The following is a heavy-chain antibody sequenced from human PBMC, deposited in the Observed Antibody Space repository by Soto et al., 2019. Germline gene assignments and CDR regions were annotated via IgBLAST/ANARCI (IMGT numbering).Heavy chain of an antibody. J-gene: IGHJ4*02. CDR3: ARVEGTEYYYDSSGHGAYFDY. V-gene: IGHV1-69*12. D-gene: IGHD3-22*01. Sequence: QVQLVQSGAEVKKPGSSVKVSCKASGGTFSSYAISWVRQAPGQGLEWMGGIIPIFGTANYAQKFQGRVTITADESTSTAYMELSSLRSEDTAVYYCARVEGTEYYYDSSGHGAYFDYWGQGTLVTVSS. CDR1: GGTFSSYA. CDR2: IIPIFGTA.